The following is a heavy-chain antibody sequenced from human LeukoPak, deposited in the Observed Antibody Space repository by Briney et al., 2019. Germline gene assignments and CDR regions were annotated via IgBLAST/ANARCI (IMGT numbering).Heavy chain of an antibody. V-gene: IGHV3-30*18. D-gene: IGHD3-10*01. Sequence: GGSLRLSCTASGFTFSSYGMHWVRQAPGKGLEWVAVISYDGSKKYYADSVKGRFTISRDNSKNTLYLQMNSLRVEDTAVHYCAKGGLWFGNLLVPLWGQGTLVTVSS. J-gene: IGHJ4*02. CDR2: ISYDGSKK. CDR1: GFTFSSYG. CDR3: AKGGLWFGNLLVPL.